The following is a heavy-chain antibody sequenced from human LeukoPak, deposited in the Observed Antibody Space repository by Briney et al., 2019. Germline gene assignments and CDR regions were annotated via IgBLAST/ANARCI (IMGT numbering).Heavy chain of an antibody. Sequence: PGGSRRRSYAASGFTFSSYGRDWVRQAPGKGLEWVAVISYDGSNKYYADSVKGRFTISRDNSKNTLYLQMNSLRAEDTAVYYCRVAGTQGGYYFDYWGQGTLVTVSS. CDR1: GFTFSSYG. D-gene: IGHD6-19*01. CDR3: RVAGTQGGYYFDY. CDR2: ISYDGSNK. J-gene: IGHJ4*02. V-gene: IGHV3-30*03.